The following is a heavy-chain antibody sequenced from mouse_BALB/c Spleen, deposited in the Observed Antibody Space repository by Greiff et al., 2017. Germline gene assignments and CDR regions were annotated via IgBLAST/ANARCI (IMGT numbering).Heavy chain of an antibody. J-gene: IGHJ3*01. V-gene: IGHV6-3*01. CDR3: TDDRAY. Sequence: EVQLQESGGGLVQPGGSMKLSCVASGFTFSSYWMSWVRQSPEKGLEWVAEIRLKSDNYATHYAESVKGKFTISRDDSKSRLYLQMNSLRAEDTGIYYCTDDRAYWGQGTLVTVSA. CDR2: IRLKSDNYAT. CDR1: GFTFSSYW.